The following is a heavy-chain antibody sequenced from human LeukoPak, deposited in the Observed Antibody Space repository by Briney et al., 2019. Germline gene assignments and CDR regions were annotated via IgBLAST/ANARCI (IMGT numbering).Heavy chain of an antibody. CDR3: ARKQWLVRRGYYYYMDV. CDR1: GYTFTNYG. D-gene: IGHD6-19*01. CDR2: MNPNSGNT. J-gene: IGHJ6*03. Sequence: ASVKVSCKASGYTFTNYGISWVRQATGQGLEWMGWMNPNSGNTGYAQKFQGRVTMTRNTSISTAYMELSSLRSEDTAVYYCARKQWLVRRGYYYYMDVWGKGTTVTISS. V-gene: IGHV1-8*02.